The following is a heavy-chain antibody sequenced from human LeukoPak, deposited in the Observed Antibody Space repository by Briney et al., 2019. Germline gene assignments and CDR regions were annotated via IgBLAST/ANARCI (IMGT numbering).Heavy chain of an antibody. V-gene: IGHV4-59*11. CDR3: ASRPAGSAWYWVFDY. CDR1: GGPIDRHY. D-gene: IGHD6-13*01. CDR2: VFYPGST. J-gene: IGHJ4*02. Sequence: PSETLSLTCTVSGGPIDRHYWSWIRQPPGKGLEWIGYVFYPGSTNYNPSLKSQVTISLDTSREQCSRRLTSVTAADTVIYYWASRPAGSAWYWVFDYWSQGTLVTVSS.